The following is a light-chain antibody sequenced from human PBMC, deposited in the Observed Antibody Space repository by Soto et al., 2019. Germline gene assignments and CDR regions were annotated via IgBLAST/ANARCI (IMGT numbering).Light chain of an antibody. CDR2: DVS. Sequence: QSALTQPASVSASPGQSITISCTGTSSDVGAYDFVSWYQQHPGEVPKLMIFDVSSRPSGVSDRFSGSKSGNTASLTISGLQAEDDGDYYCSSYTSSSTNVFGSGTKVTVL. J-gene: IGLJ1*01. CDR3: SSYTSSSTNV. CDR1: SSDVGAYDF. V-gene: IGLV2-14*03.